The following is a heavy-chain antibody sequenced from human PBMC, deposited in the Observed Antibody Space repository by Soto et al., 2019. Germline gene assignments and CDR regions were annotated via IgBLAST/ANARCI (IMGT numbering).Heavy chain of an antibody. CDR3: ARDQGIASSGPFDY. J-gene: IGHJ4*02. D-gene: IGHD6-13*01. V-gene: IGHV4-59*01. CDR1: GDSISNYY. CDR2: IYHSGNT. Sequence: SETLSLTSTVSGDSISNYYWSWIRQAPGKGLEWIGFIYHSGNTNYNPSLKSRVTMSIDTSKSQFSLKLNSVTAADTAVYYCARDQGIASSGPFDYWGPGTLVTVSS.